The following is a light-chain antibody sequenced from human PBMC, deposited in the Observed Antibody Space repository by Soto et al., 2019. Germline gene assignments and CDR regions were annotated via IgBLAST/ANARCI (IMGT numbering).Light chain of an antibody. J-gene: IGKJ2*01. CDR1: QSVLSSSDSRNY. V-gene: IGKV4-1*01. CDR3: QQYSDTTLT. Sequence: DIVMTQSPDSLAVSLGERATINCKSSQSVLSSSDSRNYLAWYQQKPGQPPKLLIYWASTRESGVPDRFSGSGSGTDFTLTIGSRDAEDVEVYYCQQYSDTTLTFGQGTKLEIK. CDR2: WAS.